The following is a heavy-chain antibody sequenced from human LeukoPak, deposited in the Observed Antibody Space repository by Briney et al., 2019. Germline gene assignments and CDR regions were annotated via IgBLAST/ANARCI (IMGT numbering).Heavy chain of an antibody. V-gene: IGHV3-23*01. Sequence: GGSLRLSCAASGFTFSSYGMSWVRQAPGKGLEWVSAISGSGGSTYYADSVKGRFTISRDNSKNTLYLQMNSLRAEDTAVYYCAIMGELWFGDKGAFDIWGQGTMVTVSS. D-gene: IGHD3-10*01. CDR1: GFTFSSYG. CDR3: AIMGELWFGDKGAFDI. CDR2: ISGSGGST. J-gene: IGHJ3*02.